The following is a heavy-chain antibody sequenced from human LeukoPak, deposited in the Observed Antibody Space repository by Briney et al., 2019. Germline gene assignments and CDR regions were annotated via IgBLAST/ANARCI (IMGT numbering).Heavy chain of an antibody. CDR2: SHYSRST. D-gene: IGHD1-7*01. CDR1: GGSISSYY. J-gene: IGHJ4*02. V-gene: IGHV4-59*08. Sequence: SETLSLTCTVSGGSISSYYWRWIRQPPGKGLEWIGYSHYSRSTSYSPSLKSRATMSVDTSKNQFSLKWRPVTAADTGVYYCARHSAGTTYDYWGEGTLVTVSS. CDR3: ARHSAGTTYDY.